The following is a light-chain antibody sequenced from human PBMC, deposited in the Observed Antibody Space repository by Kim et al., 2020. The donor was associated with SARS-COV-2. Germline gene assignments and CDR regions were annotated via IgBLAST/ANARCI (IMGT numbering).Light chain of an antibody. CDR3: QQTYVSPLT. CDR2: DIC. Sequence: IQMTQSPSSLSASVGDRVTITCRASQNIHFHLNWYQQKPGKAPKVLIYDICTLQSGVSSRFSGSGSGTGFTLTIISLQPEDFATYYCQQTYVSPLTFGGVTKVDIK. J-gene: IGKJ4*01. V-gene: IGKV1-39*01. CDR1: QNIHFH.